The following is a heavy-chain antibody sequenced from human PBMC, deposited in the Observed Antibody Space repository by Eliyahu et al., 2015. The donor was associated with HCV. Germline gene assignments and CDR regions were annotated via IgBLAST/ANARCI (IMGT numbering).Heavy chain of an antibody. Sequence: QVQLQESGPGLVKPSDTLSLTCTVSGGXIXXYYXXWIRQPXGKGLEWVXYIYYRGSTNYSPSLKXRVTISVDTSKNQFSLKLSPVTAADTAVYYCARQTYYYDSSGYGARTTFDIWGQGTMVTVSS. CDR3: ARQTYYYDSSGYGARTTFDI. D-gene: IGHD3-22*01. V-gene: IGHV4-59*08. CDR2: IYYRGST. CDR1: GGXIXXYY. J-gene: IGHJ3*02.